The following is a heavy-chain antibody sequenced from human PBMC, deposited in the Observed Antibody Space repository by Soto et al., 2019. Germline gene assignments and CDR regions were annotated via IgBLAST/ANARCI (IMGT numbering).Heavy chain of an antibody. V-gene: IGHV3-74*01. Sequence: GGSLRLSCAASGFTFSSYWMHWVRQAPGKGLVWVSRINSDGSSTSYADSVKGRFTISRDNAKNTLYLQMNSLRAEDTAVYYCALFGYSSSWYYFDYWGQGTLVTVSS. CDR3: ALFGYSSSWYYFDY. CDR2: INSDGSST. J-gene: IGHJ4*02. D-gene: IGHD6-13*01. CDR1: GFTFSSYW.